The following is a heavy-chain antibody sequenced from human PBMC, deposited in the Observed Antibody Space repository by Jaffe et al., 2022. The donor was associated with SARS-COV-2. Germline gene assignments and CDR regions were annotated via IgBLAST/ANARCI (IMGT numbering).Heavy chain of an antibody. Sequence: EVQLVESGGGLVQPGGSLRLSCAASGFTFSSYEMNWVRQAPGKGLEWVSYISSSGSTIYYADSVKGRFTISRDNAKNSLYLQMNSLRAEDTAVYYCARDNNDFWSGPTYGMDVWGQGTTVTVSS. CDR1: GFTFSSYE. CDR3: ARDNNDFWSGPTYGMDV. V-gene: IGHV3-48*03. J-gene: IGHJ6*02. CDR2: ISSSGSTI. D-gene: IGHD3-3*01.